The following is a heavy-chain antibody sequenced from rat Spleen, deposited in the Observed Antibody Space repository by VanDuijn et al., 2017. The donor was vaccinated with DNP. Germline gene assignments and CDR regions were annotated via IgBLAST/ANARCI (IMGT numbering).Heavy chain of an antibody. D-gene: IGHD1-2*01. Sequence: EVQLQESGSGLVKPSQSLSLTCSVTGYSITSNYWGWIRKFPGNKLEYIGHISYSGSTTSNPSLKSRISVTRDTSKNQFFLQLNSITIEDTATYYCARCSSYYWYFDFWGPGTMVTVSS. CDR2: ISYSGST. CDR3: ARCSSYYWYFDF. CDR1: GYSITSNY. J-gene: IGHJ1*01. V-gene: IGHV3-1*01.